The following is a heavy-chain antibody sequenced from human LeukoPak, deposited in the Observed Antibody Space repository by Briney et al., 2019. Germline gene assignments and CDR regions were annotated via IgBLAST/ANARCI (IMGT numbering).Heavy chain of an antibody. CDR3: AKSHITRYPLQYYFDL. J-gene: IGHJ4*02. CDR2: ISVTGDFT. Sequence: QPGGSLRLSCAASGFTFSSYAMSWVRQAPGKRLEWVSGISVTGDFTYYADSVKGRFTIARDNSRTTVYLQLNSLRADDTAVYYCAKSHITRYPLQYYFDLWGQGAQVIVSS. CDR1: GFTFSSYA. V-gene: IGHV3-23*01. D-gene: IGHD2-21*01.